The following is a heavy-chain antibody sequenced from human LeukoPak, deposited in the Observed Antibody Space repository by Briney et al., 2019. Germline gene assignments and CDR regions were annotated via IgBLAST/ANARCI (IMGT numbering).Heavy chain of an antibody. CDR3: ARDQRWELNALDF. D-gene: IGHD1-26*01. CDR1: GFTFSNYA. V-gene: IGHV3-21*01. J-gene: IGHJ4*02. CDR2: ISSSSSYI. Sequence: PGGSLRLSCLASGFTFSNYAMSWVRQAPGKGLEWVSSISSSSSYIYYADSVKGRFTISRDNAKNSLYLQMNSLRAEDTAVYYCARDQRWELNALDFWGQGTLVTVSS.